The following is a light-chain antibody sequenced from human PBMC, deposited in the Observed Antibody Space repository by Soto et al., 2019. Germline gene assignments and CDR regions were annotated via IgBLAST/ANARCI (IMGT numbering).Light chain of an antibody. V-gene: IGKV3-11*01. CDR2: DAF. CDR3: QHRSTWPRA. CDR1: QSVGIY. Sequence: EIVLTQSPATLSLSPGERATLSCRASQSVGIYLGWYQQRPGQAPRLLIYDAFKRAAGIPARFSGSGSGTDFTLTINSLEPEDFAVYYCQHRSTWPRAFGQGTRLEIK. J-gene: IGKJ5*01.